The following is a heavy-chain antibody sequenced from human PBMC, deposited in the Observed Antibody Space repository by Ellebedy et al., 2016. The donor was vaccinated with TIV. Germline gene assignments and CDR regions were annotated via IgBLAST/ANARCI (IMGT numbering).Heavy chain of an antibody. CDR2: INQDGNEG. Sequence: GGSLRLSXAASGFTFSSYWMTWVRQAPGRGLEWVANINQDGNEGYYVDSVEGRFTISRDNAKNSLYLQMSSLRADDTAVYFCASLMTTLPTWGQGTLVTVSS. J-gene: IGHJ4*02. CDR1: GFTFSSYW. D-gene: IGHD1-1*01. CDR3: ASLMTTLPT. V-gene: IGHV3-7*01.